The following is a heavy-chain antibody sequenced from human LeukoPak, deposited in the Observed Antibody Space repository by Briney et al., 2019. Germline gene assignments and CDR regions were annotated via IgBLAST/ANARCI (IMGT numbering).Heavy chain of an antibody. D-gene: IGHD2-21*01. CDR1: GITLSNYG. CDR3: AKRGVVIRVILVGFHREAYYFDS. CDR2: ISGSGGST. Sequence: PGGSLRLSCAVSGITLSNYGMSWVRQAPGKGLEWVAGISGSGGSTNYADSVKGRFTISRDNPTKTLFLQMNSLRAEDTAVYFCAKRGVVIRVILVGFHREAYYFDSWGQGALVTVSS. J-gene: IGHJ4*02. V-gene: IGHV3-23*01.